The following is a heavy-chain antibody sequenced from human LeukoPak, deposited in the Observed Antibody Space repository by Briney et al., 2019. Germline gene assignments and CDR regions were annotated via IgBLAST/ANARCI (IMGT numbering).Heavy chain of an antibody. CDR3: ARELVKQLVRDY. CDR2: INPNSGGT. CDR1: GYTFTGYY. Sequence: ASVKVSCKASGYTFTGYYMHWVRQAPGQGLEWMGRINPNSGGTNYEPKFQVTVPMDRDTSIRTVYMELSRVRSDDTDVYYCARELVKQLVRDYWGQGTLVTVYS. V-gene: IGHV1-2*05. J-gene: IGHJ4*02. D-gene: IGHD6-13*01.